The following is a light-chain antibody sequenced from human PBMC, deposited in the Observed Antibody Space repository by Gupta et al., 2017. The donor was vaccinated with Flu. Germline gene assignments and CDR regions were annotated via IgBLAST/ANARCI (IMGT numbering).Light chain of an antibody. Sequence: EIVLTHSPGTLSLSPGERATLSCRASQSVSSSYLAWYQQKPGQAPRLLIYGASSRATGIPDRFSGSGSGTDFTLTISRLEPEDFAVYYCQQEGSSPLTFGGGTKVDIK. J-gene: IGKJ4*01. V-gene: IGKV3-20*01. CDR3: QQEGSSPLT. CDR1: QSVSSSY. CDR2: GAS.